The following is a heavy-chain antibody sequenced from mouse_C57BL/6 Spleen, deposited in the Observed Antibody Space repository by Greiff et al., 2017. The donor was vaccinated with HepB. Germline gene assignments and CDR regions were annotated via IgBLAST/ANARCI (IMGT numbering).Heavy chain of an antibody. CDR3: ARSEYYGSSYFDY. Sequence: VQLQQSGAELVKPGASVKMSCKASGYTFTSYWITWVKQRPGQGLEWIGDIYPGSGSTNYNEKFKSKATLTVDTSSSTAYMQLSSLTSEDSAVYYCARSEYYGSSYFDYWGQGTTLTVSS. CDR2: IYPGSGST. D-gene: IGHD1-1*01. V-gene: IGHV1-55*01. J-gene: IGHJ2*01. CDR1: GYTFTSYW.